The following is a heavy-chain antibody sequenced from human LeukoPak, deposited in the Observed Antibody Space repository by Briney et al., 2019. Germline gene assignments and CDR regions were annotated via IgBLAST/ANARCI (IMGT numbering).Heavy chain of an antibody. Sequence: GESLKISCKGSGYSFTSYWIGWVRQMPGKGLEWMGIIYPVDSDTRYSPSFQGQVTISADKSISTAYLQWSSLKASDTAMYYCARRKYYYDSSGYLDAFDIWGQGTMVTVSS. D-gene: IGHD3-22*01. V-gene: IGHV5-51*01. CDR1: GYSFTSYW. CDR3: ARRKYYYDSSGYLDAFDI. CDR2: IYPVDSDT. J-gene: IGHJ3*02.